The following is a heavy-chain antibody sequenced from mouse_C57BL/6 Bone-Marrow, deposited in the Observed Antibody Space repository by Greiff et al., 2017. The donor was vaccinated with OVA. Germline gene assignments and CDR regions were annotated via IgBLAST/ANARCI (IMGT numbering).Heavy chain of an antibody. CDR1: GYTFTSYG. CDR2: IYPRSGNT. J-gene: IGHJ1*01. CDR3: EGGGQRFFDV. Sequence: VQLQQSGAELARPGASVKLSCKASGYTFTSYGISWVKQRTGQGLEWIGEIYPRSGNTYYNEKFKGKATLTADKSSSTAYMELRSRTSEDSAVYFWEGGGQRFFDVGGPGPPAPVPP. V-gene: IGHV1-81*01.